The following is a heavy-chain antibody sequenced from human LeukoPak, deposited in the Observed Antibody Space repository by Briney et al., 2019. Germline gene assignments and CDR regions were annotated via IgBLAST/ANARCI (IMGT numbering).Heavy chain of an antibody. Sequence: SETLSLTCTGSGGSISSYYWSLIRQPPGTGLEWIGYIYYSGSTNYNPSLKSRVTISVDTSKNQFSLKLSSVTAADTAVYYCARATTGFDYWGQGTLVTVSS. J-gene: IGHJ4*02. CDR1: GGSISSYY. CDR3: ARATTGFDY. V-gene: IGHV4-59*01. CDR2: IYYSGST. D-gene: IGHD1-1*01.